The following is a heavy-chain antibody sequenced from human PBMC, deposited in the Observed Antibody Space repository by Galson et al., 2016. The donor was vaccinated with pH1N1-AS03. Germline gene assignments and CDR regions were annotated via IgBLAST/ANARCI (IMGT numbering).Heavy chain of an antibody. D-gene: IGHD1-20*01. CDR1: GFIFSSYC. J-gene: IGHJ4*02. V-gene: IGHV3-33*06. Sequence: SLRLSCAASGFIFSSYCMYWVRQAPGKGLEWVAVIWFDGNDKYYADSVKGRFTISRDNSKNTLYLQMNSLRAEDTAVYFCAKMEGINNFYYFDYWGQGTPVTVSS. CDR2: IWFDGNDK. CDR3: AKMEGINNFYYFDY.